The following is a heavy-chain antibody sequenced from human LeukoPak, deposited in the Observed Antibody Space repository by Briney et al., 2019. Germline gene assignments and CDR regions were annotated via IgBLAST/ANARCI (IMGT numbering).Heavy chain of an antibody. CDR1: GFTFSSYS. Sequence: NPGGSLRLSCAASGFTFSSYSMNWVRQAPGKGLEWVSSISSSSSYIYYADSVKGRFTISRDNAKNSLYLQMNSLRAEDTAVYYCARATKLVAASSHYYYYGMDVWGQGTTVTVS. V-gene: IGHV3-21*01. CDR2: ISSSSSYI. D-gene: IGHD2-15*01. CDR3: ARATKLVAASSHYYYYGMDV. J-gene: IGHJ6*02.